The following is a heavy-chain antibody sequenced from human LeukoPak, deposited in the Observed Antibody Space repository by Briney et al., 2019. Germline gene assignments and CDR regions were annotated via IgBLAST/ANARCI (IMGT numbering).Heavy chain of an antibody. CDR2: TYYRSKWYN. CDR3: ARDDEYSSSSGYYYYYYMDV. V-gene: IGHV6-1*01. D-gene: IGHD6-6*01. J-gene: IGHJ6*03. CDR1: GDSVSSNSAA. Sequence: SQTLSLTCAISGDSVSSNSAAWNWIRQSPSRGLEWLGRTYYRSKWYNDYAVSVKSRITINPDTSKNQFSLQLNSVTPEDTAVYYCARDDEYSSSSGYYYYYYMDVWGKGTTVTVSS.